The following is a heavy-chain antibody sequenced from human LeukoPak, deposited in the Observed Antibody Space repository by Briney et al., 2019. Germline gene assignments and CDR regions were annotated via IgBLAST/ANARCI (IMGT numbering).Heavy chain of an antibody. Sequence: AGGSLRLSCAASGFTFSSYGMSWVRQAPGKGLEWVATIKQDGTETFYVDSVKGRFTISRDNAKKSLYLQMNSLRVEDTAVYYCAGGSGWYFDYWGQGALVIVSS. CDR3: AGGSGWYFDY. V-gene: IGHV3-7*01. D-gene: IGHD6-19*01. CDR2: IKQDGTET. CDR1: GFTFSSYG. J-gene: IGHJ4*02.